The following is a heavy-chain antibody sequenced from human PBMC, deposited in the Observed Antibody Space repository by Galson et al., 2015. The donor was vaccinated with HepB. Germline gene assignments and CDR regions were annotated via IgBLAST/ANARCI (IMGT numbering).Heavy chain of an antibody. CDR3: ARGPDLYYGDHGAPFDY. CDR2: ISAYNGGT. V-gene: IGHV1-18*01. CDR1: RFTFTSYG. D-gene: IGHD4-17*01. Sequence: SVKVSCKALRFTFTSYGISWVRQAPGQGLEGVGWISAYNGGTNYAQTFQGRVTMTTETYTSTAYLELRNLRSDDTAVYYCARGPDLYYGDHGAPFDYWGQGTLVTVAS. J-gene: IGHJ4*02.